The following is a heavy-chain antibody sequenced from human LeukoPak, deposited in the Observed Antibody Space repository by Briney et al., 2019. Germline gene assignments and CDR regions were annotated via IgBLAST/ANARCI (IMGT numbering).Heavy chain of an antibody. Sequence: GASVKVSCKASGGTFSSYAISWVRQAHGQGLEWMGRIIPILGIANYAQKFQGRVTITADKSTSTAYMELSSLRSEDTAVYYCARGGALVEIHFDPWGQGTLVTVSS. D-gene: IGHD5-24*01. CDR2: IIPILGIA. CDR1: GGTFSSYA. V-gene: IGHV1-69*04. J-gene: IGHJ5*02. CDR3: ARGGALVEIHFDP.